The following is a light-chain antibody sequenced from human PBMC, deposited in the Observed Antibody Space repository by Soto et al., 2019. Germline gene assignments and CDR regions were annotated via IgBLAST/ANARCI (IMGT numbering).Light chain of an antibody. V-gene: IGKV3-20*01. CDR3: LQYGTSPHRT. Sequence: EIVLTQSPGTLSLSPGERATLSCRASQSVTSNYLAWYQHKPGLAPRFLIYGASTRAGGIPDRFSGSGSGPDFTLTISRLEPEDFAVYYCLQYGTSPHRTFGQGTKVEFK. CDR1: QSVTSNY. CDR2: GAS. J-gene: IGKJ1*01.